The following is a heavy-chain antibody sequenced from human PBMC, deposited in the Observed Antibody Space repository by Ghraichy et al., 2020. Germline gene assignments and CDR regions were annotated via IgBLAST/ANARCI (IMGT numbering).Heavy chain of an antibody. CDR2: INSDGSST. CDR1: GFTFSSYW. V-gene: IGHV3-74*01. CDR3: ARDRSTTVVPVYYYMDV. Sequence: GGSLRLSCAASGFTFSSYWMHWVRQAPGKGLVWVSRINSDGSSTSYADSVKGRFTISRDNAKNTLYLQMNSLRAEDTAVYYCARDRSTTVVPVYYYMDVWGKGTMVTVSS. J-gene: IGHJ6*03. D-gene: IGHD4-23*01.